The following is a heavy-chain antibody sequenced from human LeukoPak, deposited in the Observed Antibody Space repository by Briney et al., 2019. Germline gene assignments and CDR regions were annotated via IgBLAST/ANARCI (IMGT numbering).Heavy chain of an antibody. CDR1: GYSFTSYW. Sequence: PGESLRISCKGSGYSFTSYWITWVRQMPGKGLEWMGRMDPSDSYSNYSPSFQGHVTISADKSTSTAYLQWSSLKASDTAMYYCARRCSSNSCPFEYWGQGTLVTVSS. V-gene: IGHV5-10-1*01. D-gene: IGHD2-2*01. J-gene: IGHJ4*02. CDR2: MDPSDSYS. CDR3: ARRCSSNSCPFEY.